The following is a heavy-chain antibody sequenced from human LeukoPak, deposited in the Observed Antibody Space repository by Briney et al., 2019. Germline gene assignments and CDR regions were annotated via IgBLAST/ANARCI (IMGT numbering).Heavy chain of an antibody. V-gene: IGHV3-23*01. J-gene: IGHJ4*02. CDR2: ISGSGGNS. Sequence: GGSLRLSCAASGFTFSSYGMSWVRRAPGKGPEWVSGISGSGGNSYYADSVKGRFTISRDNSQNTLYLQMNTLRAEDTAVYYCAKVVSGYHFDYWGQGTLVTVSS. D-gene: IGHD5-12*01. CDR3: AKVVSGYHFDY. CDR1: GFTFSSYG.